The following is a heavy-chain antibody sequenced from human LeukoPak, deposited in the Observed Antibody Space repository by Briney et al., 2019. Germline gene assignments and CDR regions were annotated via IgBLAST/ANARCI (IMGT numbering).Heavy chain of an antibody. CDR2: IYSSGSS. J-gene: IGHJ4*02. V-gene: IGHV4-4*07. CDR3: ARDSADILTGFFEQ. D-gene: IGHD3-9*01. Sequence: PSETLSLTCTVSGGSISSYWWSWIRQPAWKGLEWIGRIYSSGSSNYNFALESRVTISVDKLKNQFSLKLSSVTAADTAVYYCARDSADILTGFFEQWGQGTLVTVSS. CDR1: GGSISSYW.